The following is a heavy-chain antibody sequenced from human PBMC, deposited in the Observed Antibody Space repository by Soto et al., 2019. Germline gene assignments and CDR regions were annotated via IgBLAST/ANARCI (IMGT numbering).Heavy chain of an antibody. V-gene: IGHV4-34*01. Sequence: PSETLSLTCAVYGGSFSGYYWSWIRQPPGKGLEWIGEINHSGSTNYNPSLKSRVTISVDTSKNQFSLKLSSVTAADTAVYYCARVLLGSICPPEYNWFDPWGQGTPVTVSS. CDR2: INHSGST. CDR3: ARVLLGSICPPEYNWFDP. D-gene: IGHD2-21*01. CDR1: GGSFSGYY. J-gene: IGHJ5*02.